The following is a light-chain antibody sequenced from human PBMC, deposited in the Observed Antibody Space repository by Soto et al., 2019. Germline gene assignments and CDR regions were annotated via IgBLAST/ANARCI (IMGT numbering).Light chain of an antibody. V-gene: IGKV3-20*01. CDR1: QSVSSSY. CDR3: RQFGDSQFT. CDR2: SAS. Sequence: EIVLTQSPGTLSLSPGERGTLSCRASQSVSSSYLAWFQQRPGQAPRLLIYSASSRATGIPDRFSGSGSGRDFTLTISRLEPEDSAVYYCRQFGDSQFTFGPGTKVDIK. J-gene: IGKJ3*01.